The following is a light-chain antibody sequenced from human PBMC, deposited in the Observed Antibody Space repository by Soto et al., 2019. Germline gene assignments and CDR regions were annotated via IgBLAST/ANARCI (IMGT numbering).Light chain of an antibody. CDR2: KAS. CDR1: QSISSW. CDR3: QQYHIFWT. J-gene: IGKJ1*01. Sequence: DIQMTQSPSTLSASVGDRVTITCRASQSISSWLAWYQQKPGKAPNLLIYKASTLESGVPSRFSGSGSGTEFTLTISSLQPDDFATYYCQQYHIFWTFGQGTKVDNK. V-gene: IGKV1-5*03.